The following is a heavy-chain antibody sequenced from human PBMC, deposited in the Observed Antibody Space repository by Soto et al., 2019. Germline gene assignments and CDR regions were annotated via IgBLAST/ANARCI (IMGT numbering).Heavy chain of an antibody. CDR2: ISWNSGTK. Sequence: LRLSCPASGFTSDGYAMHWVRQAPGKGLEWVSGISWNSGTKGYADSVKGRFTISRDNAKNSLYLQMSGLRAEDTAFHYCGKDVKGNCNCGNCFPGSDFDYWGQGTLVTVSS. J-gene: IGHJ4*02. V-gene: IGHV3-9*02. D-gene: IGHD2-15*01. CDR1: GFTSDGYA. CDR3: GKDVKGNCNCGNCFPGSDFDY.